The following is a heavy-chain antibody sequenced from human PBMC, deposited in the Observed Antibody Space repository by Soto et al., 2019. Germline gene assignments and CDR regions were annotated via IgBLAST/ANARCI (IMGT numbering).Heavy chain of an antibody. CDR3: ARETTTVTNLFDY. CDR2: IYYSGST. V-gene: IGHV4-59*01. CDR1: GGSISSYY. J-gene: IGHJ4*02. Sequence: SETLSLTCTVSGGSISSYYWSWIRQPPGKGLEWIGYIYYSGSTNYNPSLKSRVTISVDTSKNQFSLKLSSVTAADTAVYYCARETTTVTNLFDYWGQGTLVTVSS. D-gene: IGHD4-17*01.